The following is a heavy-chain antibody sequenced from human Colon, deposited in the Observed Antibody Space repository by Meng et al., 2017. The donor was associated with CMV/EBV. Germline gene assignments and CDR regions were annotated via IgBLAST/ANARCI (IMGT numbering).Heavy chain of an antibody. D-gene: IGHD1-26*01. CDR3: ATVSGGDFDY. CDR2: INPNSGGT. J-gene: IGHJ4*02. Sequence: LQLVQSGAQVKKPGASVKVSCKASGYTFTAYFMYWVRQAPGQGIEWMGSINPNSGGTNYAQKLQGRVTMTRDTSIDTAYMELSRLRSDDTAVYYCATVSGGDFDYWGQGTLVTVSS. CDR1: GYTFTAYF. V-gene: IGHV1-2*02.